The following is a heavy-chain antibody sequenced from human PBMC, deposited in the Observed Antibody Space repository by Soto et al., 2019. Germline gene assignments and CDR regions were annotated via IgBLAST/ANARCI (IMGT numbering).Heavy chain of an antibody. D-gene: IGHD6-19*01. Sequence: PSEPLSLTCAVYGGSFSGYYGRWIRQPPGKGLEWIGEINHSGSTNYNPSLKSRVTISVDTSKNQFSQKLSSVTAADTAVYYCARAARRAGAGTYYYYGMDVWGQGTTFTGSS. J-gene: IGHJ6*02. CDR2: INHSGST. CDR1: GGSFSGYY. V-gene: IGHV4-34*01. CDR3: ARAARRAGAGTYYYYGMDV.